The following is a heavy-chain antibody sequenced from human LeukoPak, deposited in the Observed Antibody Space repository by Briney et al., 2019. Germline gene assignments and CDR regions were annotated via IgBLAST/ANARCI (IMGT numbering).Heavy chain of an antibody. V-gene: IGHV3-23*01. CDR1: GFTFSSYA. Sequence: GGSLRLSCAASGFTFSSYAMSWVRQARGKGLEWVSGISDSGDITYYADSVKGRFTISRDNSKNTLYVQMNSLRVEDTAVYFCAKERRGGSYYAATLDIWGPGTMVTVSS. D-gene: IGHD1-26*01. CDR3: AKERRGGSYYAATLDI. J-gene: IGHJ3*02. CDR2: ISDSGDIT.